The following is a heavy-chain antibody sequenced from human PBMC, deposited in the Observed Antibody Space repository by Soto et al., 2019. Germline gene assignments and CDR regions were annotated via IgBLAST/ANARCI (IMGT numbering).Heavy chain of an antibody. V-gene: IGHV4-39*01. J-gene: IGHJ4*02. Sequence: SETLSVTCSVSGDFISNTTYYWAWVRQAPGKGLEWVGSIYFSGSGTSHYNPSLKSRVTISVDTSKNQFSLKLTSVTAADTAVYYCARPRYNFGTSGYYPFDYWGQGTLVTVSS. CDR3: ARPRYNFGTSGYYPFDY. CDR2: IYFSGSGTS. D-gene: IGHD3-22*01. CDR1: GDFISNTTYY.